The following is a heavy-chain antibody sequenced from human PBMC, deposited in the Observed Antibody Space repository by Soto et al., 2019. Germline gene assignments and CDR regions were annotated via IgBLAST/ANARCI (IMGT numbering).Heavy chain of an antibody. J-gene: IGHJ4*02. CDR1: GYTFTSYA. V-gene: IGHV1-3*01. CDR2: INAGNGNT. D-gene: IGHD3-16*02. Sequence: ASVKVSCKASGYTFTSYAMHWVRQAPGQRLEWMGWINAGNGNTKYSQKFQGRVTITRDTSASTAYMELSSLRSEDTAVYYCGRDFSYDYIWGSYRYGPLDYWGQGTLVTVSS. CDR3: GRDFSYDYIWGSYRYGPLDY.